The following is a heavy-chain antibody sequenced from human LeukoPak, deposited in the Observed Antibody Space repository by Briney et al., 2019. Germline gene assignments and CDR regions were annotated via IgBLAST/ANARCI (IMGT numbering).Heavy chain of an antibody. Sequence: ASVKVSCKASGYTFTGYYMHWVRQAPGQGLEWMGWINPNSGGTNYAQKFQGRVTMTRDTSISTAYMELSRLRSDDTAVYYCARDRDSSSWSSRRVGDYFDYWGQGTLVTVSS. V-gene: IGHV1-2*02. D-gene: IGHD6-13*01. CDR3: ARDRDSSSWSSRRVGDYFDY. CDR1: GYTFTGYY. CDR2: INPNSGGT. J-gene: IGHJ4*02.